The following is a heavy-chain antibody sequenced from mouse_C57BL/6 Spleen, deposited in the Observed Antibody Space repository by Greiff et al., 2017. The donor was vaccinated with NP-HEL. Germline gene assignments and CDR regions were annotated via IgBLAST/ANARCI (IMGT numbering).Heavy chain of an antibody. CDR2: ISSGSSTI. Sequence: EVKLVESGGGLVKPGGSLKLSCAASGFTFSDYGMHWVRQAPEQGLEWVAYISSGSSTISYADTVKGRFTILTDNAKNALFLQMTSLRSEDTAMYYCERVVATRGYYFDYWGQGTTLTVSS. CDR3: ERVVATRGYYFDY. V-gene: IGHV5-17*01. J-gene: IGHJ2*01. CDR1: GFTFSDYG. D-gene: IGHD1-1*02.